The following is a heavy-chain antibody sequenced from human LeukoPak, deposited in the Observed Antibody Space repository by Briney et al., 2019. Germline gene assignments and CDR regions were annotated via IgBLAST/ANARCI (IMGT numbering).Heavy chain of an antibody. CDR2: IYYGGRT. V-gene: IGHV4-59*08. D-gene: IGHD1/OR15-1a*01. CDR1: GGSISSYY. J-gene: IGHJ5*01. Sequence: SETLSLTCTVSGGSISSYYWSWIRQPPGKGLEWIGYIYYGGRTNYNPSLKSRATMSIDTAKNHFPLNLTSVTAADTAVYYCARSISGTRSKFDCWGQGTLVTVSS. CDR3: ARSISGTRSKFDC.